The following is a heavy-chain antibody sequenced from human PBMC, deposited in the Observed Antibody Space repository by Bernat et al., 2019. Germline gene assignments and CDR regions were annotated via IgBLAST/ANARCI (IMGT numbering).Heavy chain of an antibody. Sequence: QVQLVESGGGVVQPGRSLRLSCAASGFMFSSYGMHWVRQAPGKGLEWVAIISYDGSNKYYADSVKGRFTISRDNSKNTLYLQMNSLRGEDTAVYYCAKSQSYGPWVPDYYYYGMDVWGQGTTVTVSS. CDR1: GFMFSSYG. CDR3: AKSQSYGPWVPDYYYYGMDV. V-gene: IGHV3-30*18. D-gene: IGHD3-10*01. J-gene: IGHJ6*02. CDR2: ISYDGSNK.